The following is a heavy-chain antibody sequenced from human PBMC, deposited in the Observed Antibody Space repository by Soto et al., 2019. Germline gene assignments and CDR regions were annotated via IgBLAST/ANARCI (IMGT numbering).Heavy chain of an antibody. CDR3: ARETLADDNRGSYY. Sequence: QVQLVESGGGVVQPGRSLRLSCAASGFTFSTYGLHWVRQAPGKGLEWVALISYDGNNKYYADSVKGRFTISRDTSKNTLYLQMNSLRAEDTAVYYCARETLADDNRGSYYWGQGTLVTVSS. J-gene: IGHJ4*02. CDR2: ISYDGNNK. CDR1: GFTFSTYG. V-gene: IGHV3-30*03. D-gene: IGHD3-22*01.